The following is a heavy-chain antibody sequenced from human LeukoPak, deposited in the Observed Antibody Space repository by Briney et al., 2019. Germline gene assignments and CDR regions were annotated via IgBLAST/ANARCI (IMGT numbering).Heavy chain of an antibody. D-gene: IGHD3-10*01. Sequence: QPGRSLRLSCAASGFTFSSYAMHWVRQAPGKGLEWVAVLWYDESNKYYGDSVKGRFTISRDKSENTLYLQMNSLRAEDTAVYYCARERGPMVRGVIVKDAFDIWGQGTMVTVSS. CDR2: LWYDESNK. J-gene: IGHJ3*02. V-gene: IGHV3-33*08. CDR1: GFTFSSYA. CDR3: ARERGPMVRGVIVKDAFDI.